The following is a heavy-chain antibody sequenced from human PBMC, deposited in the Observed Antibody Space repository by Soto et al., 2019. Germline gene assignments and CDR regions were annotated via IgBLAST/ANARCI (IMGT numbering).Heavy chain of an antibody. D-gene: IGHD6-19*01. CDR2: INHSGST. CDR3: ARDSVAGAEYFQH. Sequence: SETLSLTCTVSCGSLSSDSFYWRWIRQPPGKGLEWIGEINHSGSTNYNPSLKSRVTISVDTSKNQFSLKLSSVTAADTAVYYCARDSVAGAEYFQHWGQGTLVTVSS. CDR1: CGSLSSDSFY. V-gene: IGHV4-39*07. J-gene: IGHJ1*01.